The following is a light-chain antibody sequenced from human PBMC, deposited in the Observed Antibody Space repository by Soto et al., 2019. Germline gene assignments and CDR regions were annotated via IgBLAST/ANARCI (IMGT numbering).Light chain of an antibody. J-gene: IGKJ5*01. V-gene: IGKV1D-12*01. Sequence: DIQVTQSPSSVSAPVGARVPITCRASQDIAGYLAWYQHKPGRAPELLIRAASSLQSGVPSRFSGSGSGTDFTLTINSLQPEDFATYYCQQAYSFPITFGQGTRLEIK. CDR1: QDIAGY. CDR3: QQAYSFPIT. CDR2: AAS.